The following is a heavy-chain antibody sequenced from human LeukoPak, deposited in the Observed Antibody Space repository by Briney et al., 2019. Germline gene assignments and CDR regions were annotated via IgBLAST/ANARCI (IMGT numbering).Heavy chain of an antibody. V-gene: IGHV3-21*01. Sequence: GGSLRLSCAASGFTFSSYSMNWVRQAPGKGLEWVSSISSSSSYIYYADSVKGRFTISRDNAKNSLYLQMNSLRAEDTAVYYCARESEVVTAIPVRFDYWGQGTLVTVSS. CDR2: ISSSSSYI. CDR1: GFTFSSYS. D-gene: IGHD2-21*02. J-gene: IGHJ4*02. CDR3: ARESEVVTAIPVRFDY.